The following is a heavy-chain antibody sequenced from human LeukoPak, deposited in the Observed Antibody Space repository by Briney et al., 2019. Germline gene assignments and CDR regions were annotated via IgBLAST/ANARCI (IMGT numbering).Heavy chain of an antibody. V-gene: IGHV1-46*01. J-gene: IGHJ4*02. CDR2: INPSGGST. CDR1: GYTFTSYY. Sequence: ASVKVSCKASGYTFTSYYMHWVRQAPGQGLEWMGIINPSGGSTSYAQKLQGRVTMTRDTSTSTVYMELSSLRSEDTAVYYCARDMYYDSSGYPLDYWDQGTLVTVSS. CDR3: ARDMYYDSSGYPLDY. D-gene: IGHD3-22*01.